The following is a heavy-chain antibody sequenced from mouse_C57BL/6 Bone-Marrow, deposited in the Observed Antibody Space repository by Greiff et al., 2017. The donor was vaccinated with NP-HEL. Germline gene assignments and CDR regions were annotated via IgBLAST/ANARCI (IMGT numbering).Heavy chain of an antibody. J-gene: IGHJ1*03. Sequence: VQLQQPGAELVKPGASVKLSCKASGYTFTSYWMHWVKQRPGQGLAWIGMIHPNSGSTNYNEKFKSKATLTVDKSSSTAYMQLSSLTSEDSAVYYCARQGLLGGWYFEVWGTGTTVTVSS. V-gene: IGHV1-64*01. CDR3: ARQGLLGGWYFEV. CDR1: GYTFTSYW. CDR2: IHPNSGST. D-gene: IGHD1-1*01.